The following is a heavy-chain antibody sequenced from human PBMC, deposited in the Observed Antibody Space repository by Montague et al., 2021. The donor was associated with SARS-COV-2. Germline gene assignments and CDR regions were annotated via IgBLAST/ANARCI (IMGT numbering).Heavy chain of an antibody. CDR3: AKGDVDTAMAFEY. J-gene: IGHJ4*02. Sequence: SLRLSCAASGFTFSSYAMSWVRQAPGKGLEWVSAISGSGSSAYYADSVKGRFTISRGNSKNTLYLQMNSLRAEDTAVYYCAKGDVDTAMAFEYWGQGTLVTVSS. CDR2: ISGSGSSA. CDR1: GFTFSSYA. V-gene: IGHV3-23*01. D-gene: IGHD5-18*01.